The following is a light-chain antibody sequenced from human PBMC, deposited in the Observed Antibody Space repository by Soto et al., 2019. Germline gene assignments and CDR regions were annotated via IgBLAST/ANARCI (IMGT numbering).Light chain of an antibody. CDR3: QHYNSYSEA. V-gene: IGKV1-5*03. J-gene: IGKJ1*01. CDR2: GAS. Sequence: DIQMTQSPSTPASVGDRVTITCRARQSISRWLAWYQQKPGKAPKLLIYGASSLESGVPSRFSGSGSGTEFTLTISSLLPDDFATYYCQHYNSYSEAFGQGTKVDIK. CDR1: QSISRW.